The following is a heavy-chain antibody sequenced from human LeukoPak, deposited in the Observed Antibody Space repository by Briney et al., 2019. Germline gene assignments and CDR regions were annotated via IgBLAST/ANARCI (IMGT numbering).Heavy chain of an antibody. CDR3: ARAVAAQLEHFQH. CDR1: GYTFTGYY. V-gene: IGHV1-2*02. CDR2: INPNSGGT. D-gene: IGHD6-19*01. Sequence: GASVKVSCKASGYTFTGYYMHWVRQAPGQGLEWMGWINPNSGGTNYAQKFQGRVTMTRDTSISTAYMELSRLRSDDTAVYYCARAVAAQLEHFQHWGQGTLVTVSS. J-gene: IGHJ1*01.